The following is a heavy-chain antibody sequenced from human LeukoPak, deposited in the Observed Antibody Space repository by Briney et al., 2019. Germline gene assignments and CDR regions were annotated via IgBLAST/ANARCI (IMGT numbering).Heavy chain of an antibody. Sequence: GGSPRLSCAASGFTFSSYGMSWVRQAPGKGLEWVSAISGSGGSTYYADSVKVRFTISRDNSKNTLYLQMNSLRAEDTAVYYCAKITTYYYDSSGSYDAFDIWGQGTMVTVSS. CDR2: ISGSGGST. CDR1: GFTFSSYG. V-gene: IGHV3-23*01. CDR3: AKITTYYYDSSGSYDAFDI. J-gene: IGHJ3*02. D-gene: IGHD3-22*01.